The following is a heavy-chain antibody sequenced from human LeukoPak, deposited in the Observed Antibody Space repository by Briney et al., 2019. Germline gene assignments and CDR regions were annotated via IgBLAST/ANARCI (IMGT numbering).Heavy chain of an antibody. CDR2: ISAYNGNT. Sequence: ASVKVSCKASGYTFTSYGISWVRHAPGQGLEWMGWISAYNGNTNYAQKLQGRVTMTTDTSTSTAYMELRSLRSDDTAVYYCARGRTLLRYFDWKVFDPWGQGTLVTVSS. CDR1: GYTFTSYG. CDR3: ARGRTLLRYFDWKVFDP. V-gene: IGHV1-18*01. J-gene: IGHJ5*02. D-gene: IGHD3-9*01.